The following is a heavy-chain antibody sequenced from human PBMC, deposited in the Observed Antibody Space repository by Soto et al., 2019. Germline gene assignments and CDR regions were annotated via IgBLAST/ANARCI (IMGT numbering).Heavy chain of an antibody. CDR1: GFTFSDYG. CDR3: ARSTYCNGGSCYPQY. J-gene: IGHJ4*02. CDR2: ISYDGSDR. D-gene: IGHD2-15*01. V-gene: IGHV3-30*03. Sequence: VGSLRLSCEGPGFTFSDYGFHWVRQAPGKGLEWVAMISYDGSDRYYRDSVQGRFTISRDDSKNTVFLQMNSLRTEDTAMYYCARSTYCNGGSCYPQYWGPGTLVTVSS.